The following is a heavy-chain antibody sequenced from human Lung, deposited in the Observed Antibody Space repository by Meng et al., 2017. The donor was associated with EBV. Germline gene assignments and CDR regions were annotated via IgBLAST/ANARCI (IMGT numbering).Heavy chain of an antibody. CDR3: AREWCSGGSCYPDY. D-gene: IGHD2-15*01. V-gene: IGHV4-30-4*01. Sequence: VQLHESGPGLGKPSQTLSLTCTVSGGSISSGDYYWSWIRQPPGKGLEWIGYIYYSGSTYYNPSLKSRVTISVDTSKNQFSLKLSSVTAADTAVYYCAREWCSGGSCYPDYWGQGTLVTVSS. CDR2: IYYSGST. J-gene: IGHJ4*02. CDR1: GGSISSGDYY.